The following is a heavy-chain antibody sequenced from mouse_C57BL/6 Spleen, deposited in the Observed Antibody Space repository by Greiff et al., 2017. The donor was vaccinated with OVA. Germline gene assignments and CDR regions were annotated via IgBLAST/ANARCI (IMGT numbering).Heavy chain of an antibody. J-gene: IGHJ4*01. CDR2: ISNGGGST. CDR3: ARDTGLRRGYAMDY. D-gene: IGHD2-4*01. Sequence: EVQGVESGGGLVQPGGSLKLSCAASGFTFSDYYMYWVRQTPEKRLEWVAYISNGGGSTYYPDTVKGRFTISRDNAKNTLYLQMSRLKSEDTAMYYCARDTGLRRGYAMDYWGQGTSVTVSS. V-gene: IGHV5-12*01. CDR1: GFTFSDYY.